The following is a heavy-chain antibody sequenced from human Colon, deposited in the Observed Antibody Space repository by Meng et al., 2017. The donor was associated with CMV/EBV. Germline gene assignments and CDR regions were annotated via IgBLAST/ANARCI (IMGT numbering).Heavy chain of an antibody. V-gene: IGHV4-59*01. J-gene: IGHJ6*02. Sequence: SETLSLTCTVSGGSISSYYWSWIRQPPRKGLEWIGYIYYSGSTNYNPSLKSRVTISVDTSKNQFSLKLSSVTAADTAVYYCARDQRGGSSWSGYYGMDVWGQGTTVTVSS. CDR2: IYYSGST. CDR3: ARDQRGGSSWSGYYGMDV. D-gene: IGHD6-13*01. CDR1: GGSISSYY.